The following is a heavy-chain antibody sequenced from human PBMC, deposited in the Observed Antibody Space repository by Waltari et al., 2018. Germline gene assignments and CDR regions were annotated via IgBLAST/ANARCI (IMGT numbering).Heavy chain of an antibody. V-gene: IGHV1-8*02. J-gene: IGHJ6*02. CDR1: GYTFTSYD. D-gene: IGHD1-1*01. CDR2: MNPNSGNT. Sequence: QVQLVQSGAEVKKPGASVKVSCKASGYTFTSYDINWVRQATGQGLEWMGWMNPNSGNTGDAQKVQGRVTMTRNTSISTAYMERSSLRSEDTAVYYCAREHGIYYYYGMDVWGQGTTVTVSS. CDR3: AREHGIYYYYGMDV.